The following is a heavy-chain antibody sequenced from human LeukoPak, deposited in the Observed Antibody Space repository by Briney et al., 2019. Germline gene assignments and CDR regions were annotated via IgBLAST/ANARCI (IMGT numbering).Heavy chain of an antibody. D-gene: IGHD3-10*01. CDR3: ARDGQGGFLDC. J-gene: IGHJ4*02. V-gene: IGHV3-7*03. Sequence: GGSLRLSCAASGYSFNTYWMSWVRQAPGKGLEWVANIREDGIRKDYVDSVKGRFTISRVNAKNSVYLQLSSLRAEDTAVYYCARDGQGGFLDCWGQGTPVTVSS. CDR1: GYSFNTYW. CDR2: IREDGIRK.